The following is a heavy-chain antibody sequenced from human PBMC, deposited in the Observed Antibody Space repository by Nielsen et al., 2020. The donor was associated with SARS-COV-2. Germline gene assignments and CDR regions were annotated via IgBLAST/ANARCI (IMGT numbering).Heavy chain of an antibody. CDR3: ARRGRDYYYGMDV. D-gene: IGHD6-25*01. V-gene: IGHV4-39*01. CDR1: GGSISSSSYY. Sequence: GSLRLSCTVSGGSISSSSYYWGWIRQPPGKGLEWIGSIYYSGSTYYNPSLKSRVTISVDTSKNQFSLKLRSVTAADTAVYYCARRGRDYYYGMDVWGQGTTVTVSS. J-gene: IGHJ6*02. CDR2: IYYSGST.